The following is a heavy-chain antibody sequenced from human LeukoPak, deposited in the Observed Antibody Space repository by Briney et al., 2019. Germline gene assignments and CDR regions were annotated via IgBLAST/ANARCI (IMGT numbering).Heavy chain of an antibody. J-gene: IGHJ6*02. CDR2: INPRGGSA. Sequence: EASVTVSCKASGYTFTNFYMHWVRQVPGQGLEWMGIINPRGGSASSAQKFQGRVTMTRDTSTSTAYMELSSLRSEDTAVYYCARDGDIVVVPAANYYYYYGMDVWGQGTTVTVSS. CDR3: ARDGDIVVVPAANYYYYYGMDV. D-gene: IGHD2-2*01. CDR1: GYTFTNFY. V-gene: IGHV1-46*01.